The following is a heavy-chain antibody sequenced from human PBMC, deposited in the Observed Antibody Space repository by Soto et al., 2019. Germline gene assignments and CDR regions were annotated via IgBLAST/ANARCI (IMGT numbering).Heavy chain of an antibody. CDR2: IYTSGST. D-gene: IGHD6-19*01. Sequence: SETLSLTCTVSGGSISSYYWSWIRQPAGKGLEWIGRIYTSGSTNYNPSLKSRVTMSVDTSKNQFSLKLSSATAADTAVYYCARDRIAVAGDYFDYWGQGTLVTVSS. CDR1: GGSISSYY. J-gene: IGHJ4*02. CDR3: ARDRIAVAGDYFDY. V-gene: IGHV4-4*07.